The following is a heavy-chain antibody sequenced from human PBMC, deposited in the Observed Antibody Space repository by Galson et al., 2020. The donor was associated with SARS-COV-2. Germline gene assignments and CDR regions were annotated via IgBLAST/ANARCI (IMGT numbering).Heavy chain of an antibody. CDR3: ARGSRDVTMILMIAATATYYFDF. J-gene: IGHJ4*02. CDR2: INPTGSI. V-gene: IGHV4-34*01. CDR1: GGSFSGYY. Sequence: SQASETLSLTCAVYGGSFSGYYWGWIRQPPGKGLEWVGEINPTGSINYNPSLTSRVTISKYTAKNQFPLRLRSVTAADAAMYFCARGSRDVTMILMIAATATYYFDFWGQGPLVTVSS. D-gene: IGHD3-22*01.